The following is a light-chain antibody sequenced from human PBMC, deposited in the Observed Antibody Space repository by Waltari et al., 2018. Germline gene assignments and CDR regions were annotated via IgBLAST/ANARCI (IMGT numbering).Light chain of an antibody. J-gene: IGKJ1*01. CDR1: QSLNRA. Sequence: EIVLTQSPDTLSLSPGERATLPCRASQSLNRALAWYQQKPGQAPRLLIYGVSTRATGIPERFSGSGSGADFSLTITRLEPEDFAVYYCQHYLRLPVAFGQGTKVDIK. CDR2: GVS. CDR3: QHYLRLPVA. V-gene: IGKV3-20*01.